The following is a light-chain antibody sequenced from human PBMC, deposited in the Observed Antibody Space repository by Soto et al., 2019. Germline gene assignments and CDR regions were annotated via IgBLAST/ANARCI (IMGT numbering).Light chain of an antibody. J-gene: IGKJ5*01. CDR2: DAS. V-gene: IGKV3-11*01. CDR1: QSVSSY. Sequence: EIVLTQSPATLSLSPGERATLSCRASQSVSSYLAWYQQKPGQAPRRLIYDASNRATGIPARFSGSGSGTDFTLTIRSLEPEDVAVYYCQQRSNWPLITFGQGTRLEIK. CDR3: QQRSNWPLIT.